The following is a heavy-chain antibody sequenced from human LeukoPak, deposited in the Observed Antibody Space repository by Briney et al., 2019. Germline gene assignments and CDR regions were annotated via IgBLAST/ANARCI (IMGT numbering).Heavy chain of an antibody. CDR1: GGSISSYY. D-gene: IGHD5-18*01. V-gene: IGHV4-59*01. CDR2: IYYSGST. CDR3: ASRGYSYGTYYMDV. Sequence: PSETLSLTCTVSGGSISSYYWSWIRQPPGKGLEWIGYIYYSGSTNYNPSLKSRVTISVDTSKNQFSLKLSSVTAADTAVYYCASRGYSYGTYYMDVWGKGTTVTVSS. J-gene: IGHJ6*03.